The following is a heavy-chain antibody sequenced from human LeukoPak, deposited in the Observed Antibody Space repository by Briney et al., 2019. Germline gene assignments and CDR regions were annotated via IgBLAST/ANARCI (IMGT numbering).Heavy chain of an antibody. D-gene: IGHD2-2*01. CDR1: GYTFTGYY. Sequence: ASVKVSCKASGYTFTGYYMHWVRQAPAQGHEWMGCINPNSGGTNYAQKFQGRLTMTRDTSISTAYMELSRLRSDDTAVYYCAAFDGEFCSTSCYAESWFDPWGQGTLVTVSS. J-gene: IGHJ5*02. CDR3: AAFDGEFCSTSCYAESWFDP. CDR2: INPNSGGT. V-gene: IGHV1-2*02.